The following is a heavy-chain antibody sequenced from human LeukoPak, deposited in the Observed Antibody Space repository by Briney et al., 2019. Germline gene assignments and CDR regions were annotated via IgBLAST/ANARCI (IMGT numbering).Heavy chain of an antibody. CDR1: GGSISSGSYY. CDR3: ARDHYYYDSTGYYYLDY. Sequence: PSQTLSLTCTVSGGSISSGSYYWSWIRQPAGKGLEWIGRIYNSGNTNYNPSLKRRVTISVDMSKNQFSLKLSSVTAADTAVYYCARDHYYYDSTGYYYLDYWGQGTLVTVSS. CDR2: IYNSGNT. J-gene: IGHJ4*02. V-gene: IGHV4-61*02. D-gene: IGHD3-22*01.